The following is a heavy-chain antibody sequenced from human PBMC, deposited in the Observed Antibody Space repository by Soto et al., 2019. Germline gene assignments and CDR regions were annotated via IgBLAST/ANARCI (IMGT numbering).Heavy chain of an antibody. CDR1: GITFTNYW. CDR2: ISYDGSNK. D-gene: IGHD5-18*01. CDR3: ARDPLWGTAMVLWYFDL. Sequence: GGSLRLSCVASGITFTNYWMHWVRQAPGKGLEWVAVISYDGSNKYYADSVKGRFTISRDNSKNTLYLQMNSLRAEDTAVYYCARDPLWGTAMVLWYFDLWGRGTLVTVSS. V-gene: IGHV3-30-3*01. J-gene: IGHJ2*01.